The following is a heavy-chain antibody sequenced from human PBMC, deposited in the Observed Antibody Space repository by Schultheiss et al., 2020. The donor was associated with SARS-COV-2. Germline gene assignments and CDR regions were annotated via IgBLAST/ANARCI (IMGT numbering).Heavy chain of an antibody. CDR3: AKHGYNWRIDY. CDR1: GFTFSSHA. Sequence: GGSLRLSCAASGFTFSSHAMNWVRQAPGKGLEWVSTVSGSGDSRYYADSVKGQFTISRDYSKNTLYLQLNSLRVEDTAVYYCAKHGYNWRIDYWGQGTLVTVSS. J-gene: IGHJ4*02. D-gene: IGHD5-24*01. CDR2: VSGSGDSR. V-gene: IGHV3-23*01.